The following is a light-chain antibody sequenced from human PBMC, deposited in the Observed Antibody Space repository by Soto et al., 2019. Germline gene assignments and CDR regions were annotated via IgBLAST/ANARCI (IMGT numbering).Light chain of an antibody. CDR3: PQYGSSPTWT. CDR1: QSVSSSY. Sequence: EIVLTQSPGTLSLSPGERATLSCRASQSVSSSYLAWYQQKPGQAPRLLIYGASSRATGIPDRFSGSGSGTDLTLTISRLEPEDFAVYYCPQYGSSPTWTFGQGTKVEIK. CDR2: GAS. J-gene: IGKJ1*01. V-gene: IGKV3-20*01.